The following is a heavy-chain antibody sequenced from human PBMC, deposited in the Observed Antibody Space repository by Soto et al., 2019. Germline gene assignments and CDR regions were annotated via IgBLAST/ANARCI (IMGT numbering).Heavy chain of an antibody. CDR3: AHRRGYSGYDGNPFDY. V-gene: IGHV2-5*02. J-gene: IGHJ4*02. D-gene: IGHD5-12*01. CDR1: GFSLSTSGVA. CDR2: IYWDDDK. Sequence: QITLKESGPTLVKPTQTLTLTCTFSGFSLSTSGVAVGWIRQPPGKALEWLALIYWDDDKRYSPSLKSRLTNTKDTTKNQVVLTMTNMDPVDTATYYCAHRRGYSGYDGNPFDYWGQGTLVSVSS.